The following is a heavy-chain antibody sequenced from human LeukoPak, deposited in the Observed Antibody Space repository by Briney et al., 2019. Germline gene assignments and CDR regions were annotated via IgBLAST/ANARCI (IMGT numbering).Heavy chain of an antibody. D-gene: IGHD3-16*01. Sequence: ASVTVSFTSSGSTFTSYYMHWVRPAPGQGLEWMGIINPSGGSTSYAQKFQGRVTMTRDMSTSTVYMELSSLRSEDTAVYYCARDPSGGGIYYYYYYMDVWGKGTTVTVSS. J-gene: IGHJ6*03. CDR2: INPSGGST. CDR1: GSTFTSYY. CDR3: ARDPSGGGIYYYYYYMDV. V-gene: IGHV1-46*01.